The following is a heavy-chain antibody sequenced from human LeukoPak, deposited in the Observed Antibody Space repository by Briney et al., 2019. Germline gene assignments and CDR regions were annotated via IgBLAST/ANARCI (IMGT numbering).Heavy chain of an antibody. V-gene: IGHV3-11*04. J-gene: IGHJ4*02. CDR3: ARVSSSSWWALDY. D-gene: IGHD6-13*01. Sequence: GGSLRLSCAASGFTFSDYYMSWIRQAPGKGLEWVSYISRSGDSIYYADSVKGRFTISRDSAKNSLYLQMNSLRAEDTAVYYCARVSSSSWWALDYWGQGTLVTVSS. CDR2: ISRSGDSI. CDR1: GFTFSDYY.